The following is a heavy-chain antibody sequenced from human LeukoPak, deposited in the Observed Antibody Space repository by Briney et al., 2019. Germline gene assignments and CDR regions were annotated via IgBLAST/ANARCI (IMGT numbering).Heavy chain of an antibody. D-gene: IGHD1-26*01. V-gene: IGHV3-23*01. J-gene: IGHJ4*02. CDR3: AKLPGPYSNSGSYFFDY. CDR1: GFTFSSYA. Sequence: GGSLRLSCAASGFTFSSYAMSWVRQAPGNGLEWVSAISGSGGSTYYADSVKGRFTISRDNSKNTLYLQMNSLRAEDTAVYYCAKLPGPYSNSGSYFFDYWGQGTLVTVSS. CDR2: ISGSGGST.